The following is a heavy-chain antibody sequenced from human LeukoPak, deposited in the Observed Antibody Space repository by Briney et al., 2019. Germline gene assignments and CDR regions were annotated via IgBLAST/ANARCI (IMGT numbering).Heavy chain of an antibody. CDR2: IYYSGST. Sequence: TSETLSLTCTVSGGSISSSSYYWGWIRQPPGKGLEWIGSIYYSGSTYYNPSLKSRVTISVDTSKNQFSLKLSSVTAADTAVYYCARDYGGNSGLRWGYYYGMDVWGQGTTVTVSS. CDR1: GGSISSSSYY. V-gene: IGHV4-39*02. CDR3: ARDYGGNSGLRWGYYYGMDV. D-gene: IGHD4-23*01. J-gene: IGHJ6*02.